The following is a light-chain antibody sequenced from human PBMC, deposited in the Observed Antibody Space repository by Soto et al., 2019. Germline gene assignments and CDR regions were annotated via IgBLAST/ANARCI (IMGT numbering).Light chain of an antibody. CDR2: WAS. CDR1: QSVLYSPNNKNY. CDR3: HQDHSAPQT. J-gene: IGKJ1*01. V-gene: IGKV4-1*01. Sequence: DIVMTQSPDSLAVSLGERATINCKSSQSVLYSPNNKNYLAWYQQKPGQPPRLLVYWASTRESGVPDRFSGSGSGTDFTLTISRLQAEDAAVYYGHQDHSAPQTFGQGTKVEIK.